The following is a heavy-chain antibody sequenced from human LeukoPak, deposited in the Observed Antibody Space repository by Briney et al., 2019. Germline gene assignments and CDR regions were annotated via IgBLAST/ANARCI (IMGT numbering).Heavy chain of an antibody. V-gene: IGHV3-23*01. CDR1: GFTFSSYA. CDR2: ISGSGGST. CDR3: AKAYHCSSTSCLYYYMDV. Sequence: PGGSLRLSCAASGFTFSSYAMSWVRQAPGKGLEWVSAISGSGGSTYYADSVKGRFTISRDNSKNTLYLQMNSLRAEDTAVYYCAKAYHCSSTSCLYYYMDVWGKGTTVTVSS. D-gene: IGHD2-2*01. J-gene: IGHJ6*03.